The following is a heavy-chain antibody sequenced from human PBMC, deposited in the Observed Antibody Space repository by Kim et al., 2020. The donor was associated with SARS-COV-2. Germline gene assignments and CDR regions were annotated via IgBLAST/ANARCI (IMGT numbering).Heavy chain of an antibody. CDR3: ARDNRQYYYDSSGETIDAFDI. J-gene: IGHJ3*02. Sequence: FTISRDNAKNTLYLQMNSLRAEDTAVYYCARDNRQYYYDSSGETIDAFDIWGQGTMVTVSS. V-gene: IGHV3-66*01. D-gene: IGHD3-22*01.